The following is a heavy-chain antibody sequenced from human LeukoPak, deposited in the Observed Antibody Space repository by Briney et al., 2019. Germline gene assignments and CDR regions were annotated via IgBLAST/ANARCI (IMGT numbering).Heavy chain of an antibody. CDR2: ISYDGSNK. J-gene: IGHJ4*02. V-gene: IGHV3-30*18. Sequence: GGSLRLSCAASGFIFSNYGMHWVRQAPGKGLEWVAVISYDGSNKYYADSVKGRFTISRDNSKNTLYLQMNSLRPEDTAVYYCAKDRYSSSFDYWGQGTLVTVS. D-gene: IGHD6-13*01. CDR1: GFIFSNYG. CDR3: AKDRYSSSFDY.